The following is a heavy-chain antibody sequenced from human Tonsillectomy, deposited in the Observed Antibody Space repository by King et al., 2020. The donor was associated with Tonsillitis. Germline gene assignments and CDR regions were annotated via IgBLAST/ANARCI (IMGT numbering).Heavy chain of an antibody. CDR3: VKGGRGSVCDI. V-gene: IGHV3-23*04. Sequence: VQLVESGGGLVQPGGSLRLSCAASGFSFSTYSMSWVRQAPGKGLEWVSGISGCGGGTYYADSVKGRFTISRDNSKNTLYLHMDSLRVEDTAIYHCVKGGRGSVCDIWGQGTMVTVSS. D-gene: IGHD3-10*01. CDR1: GFSFSTYS. CDR2: ISGCGGGT. J-gene: IGHJ3*02.